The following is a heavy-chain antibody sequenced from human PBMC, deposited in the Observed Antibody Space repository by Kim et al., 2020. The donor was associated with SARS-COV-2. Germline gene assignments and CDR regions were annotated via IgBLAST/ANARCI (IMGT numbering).Heavy chain of an antibody. V-gene: IGHV3-23*01. D-gene: IGHD1-26*01. CDR3: ARGPFGTYRAPDYYSMDV. CDR1: GFTFSRYA. CDR2: ISDTGGHT. Sequence: GGSLRLSCVASGFTFSRYAMTWARQAPGKGLEWVSAISDTGGHTYYADSVKGRFTISRDNSKNTLYLEMDTLRAEDTAVYYCARGPFGTYRAPDYYSMDVWGQGTTVTVSS. J-gene: IGHJ6*02.